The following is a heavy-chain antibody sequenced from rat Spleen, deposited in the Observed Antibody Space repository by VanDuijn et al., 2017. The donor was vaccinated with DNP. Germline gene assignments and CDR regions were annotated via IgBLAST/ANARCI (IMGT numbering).Heavy chain of an antibody. D-gene: IGHD1-4*01. CDR3: ARHAYPGHSYFDY. J-gene: IGHJ2*01. CDR1: GFTYSDHN. Sequence: EVLLVESDGGLVQPGRSLKLSCAASGFTYSDHNMAWVRQAPKKGLEWVATISYDGSDTYYRDSVKGRFTISRDHARNTLFLQVDSLRSEDTATYYCARHAYPGHSYFDYWGQGVVVTVSS. CDR2: ISYDGSDT. V-gene: IGHV5-7*01.